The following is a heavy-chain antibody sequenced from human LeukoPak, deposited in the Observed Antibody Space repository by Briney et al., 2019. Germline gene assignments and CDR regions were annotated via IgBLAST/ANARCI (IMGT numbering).Heavy chain of an antibody. CDR3: AGAYSGYDPHDY. Sequence: SVKVSCKASGGTFSSYAISWVRQAPGQGLEWMGKIIPMFDTANYAQKFQGRVTITRDTSASTAYMELSSLRSEDTAVYYCAGAYSGYDPHDYWGQGTLVTVSS. CDR1: GGTFSSYA. J-gene: IGHJ4*02. CDR2: IIPMFDTA. V-gene: IGHV1-69*05. D-gene: IGHD5-12*01.